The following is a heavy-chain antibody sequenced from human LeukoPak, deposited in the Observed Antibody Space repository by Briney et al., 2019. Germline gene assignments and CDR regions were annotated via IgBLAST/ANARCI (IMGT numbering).Heavy chain of an antibody. J-gene: IGHJ3*02. V-gene: IGHV3-21*01. D-gene: IGHD6-6*01. Sequence: GGSLRLSCAAFGFTFSSYTMNWVRQAPGKGLEWVSSIHEGGGYIYYADSVKGRFTISRDNAERSLYLQMDSLRADDTAVYYCASSSDAFDIWGQGTMVTVSS. CDR3: ASSSDAFDI. CDR2: IHEGGGYI. CDR1: GFTFSSYT.